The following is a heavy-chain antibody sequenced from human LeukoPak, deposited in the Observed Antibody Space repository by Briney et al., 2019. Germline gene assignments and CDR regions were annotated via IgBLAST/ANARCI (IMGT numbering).Heavy chain of an antibody. D-gene: IGHD3-22*01. CDR1: GFTFSNYA. Sequence: GGSLRLSCAASGFTFSNYAMSWVRQAPGKGLEWVSSIGSGGTTHYADSVKGRFTISRDNSKNTLFLQMNSLRAEDTAVYYCAKYFYNSSTYSFDYWGQGTLVTVSS. J-gene: IGHJ4*02. CDR2: IGSGGTT. V-gene: IGHV3-23*01. CDR3: AKYFYNSSTYSFDY.